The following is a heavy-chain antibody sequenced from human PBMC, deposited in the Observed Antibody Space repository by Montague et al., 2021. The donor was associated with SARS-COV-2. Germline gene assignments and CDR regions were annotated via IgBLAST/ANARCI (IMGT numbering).Heavy chain of an antibody. V-gene: IGHV4-61*02. Sequence: TLSLTCTVSGGSISSGSYYWSWIRQPAGKGLEWIGRISISGSTNYNPSLKSRVTISVDTSKNQFSLKLSFVTAADTAVYYCARDIAVAGLFDYWGQGTLVTVSS. CDR2: ISISGST. CDR3: ARDIAVAGLFDY. D-gene: IGHD6-19*01. J-gene: IGHJ4*02. CDR1: GGSISSGSYY.